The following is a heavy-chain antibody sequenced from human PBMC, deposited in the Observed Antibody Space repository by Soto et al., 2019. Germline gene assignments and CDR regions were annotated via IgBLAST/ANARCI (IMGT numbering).Heavy chain of an antibody. D-gene: IGHD3-10*01. J-gene: IGHJ3*02. CDR2: IYYSGST. CDR1: GGSISSSSYY. V-gene: IGHV4-39*01. CDR3: ARPVEDYYGSGSYWFLRAFDI. Sequence: QLQLQESGPGLVKPSETLSLTCTVSGGSISSSSYYWGWIRQPPGKGLEWIGSIYYSGSTYYNPSLKSRVTISVDTSKNQFSLKLSSVTAADTAVYYCARPVEDYYGSGSYWFLRAFDIWGQGTMVTVSS.